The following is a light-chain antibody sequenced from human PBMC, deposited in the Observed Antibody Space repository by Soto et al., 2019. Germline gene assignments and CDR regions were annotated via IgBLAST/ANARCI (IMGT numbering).Light chain of an antibody. Sequence: DIQLTQSPSFLSASVGDRVTITCRASQDISSFLAWYQQKPGKAPKHLIYAASTLQSGVPSRFSGSGSWTEFTLTISSLQPEDFATYYFQQLNTYPQTFGQGTKVEIK. CDR3: QQLNTYPQT. CDR1: QDISSF. CDR2: AAS. V-gene: IGKV1-9*01. J-gene: IGKJ1*01.